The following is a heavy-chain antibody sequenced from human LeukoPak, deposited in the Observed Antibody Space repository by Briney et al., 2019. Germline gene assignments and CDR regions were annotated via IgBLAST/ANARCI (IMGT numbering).Heavy chain of an antibody. V-gene: IGHV4-59*08. D-gene: IGHD4/OR15-4a*01. J-gene: IGHJ5*02. CDR1: GGSISSYS. Sequence: TSSETLSLTCTVSGGSISSYSWSWIRQPPGKGLECIGYIYDSGSTNYNPSLKSRVAISVDKSKNQFSLKMSSVTAADTAVYHCATFEGATWGQGTLVTVSS. CDR3: ATFEGAT. CDR2: IYDSGST.